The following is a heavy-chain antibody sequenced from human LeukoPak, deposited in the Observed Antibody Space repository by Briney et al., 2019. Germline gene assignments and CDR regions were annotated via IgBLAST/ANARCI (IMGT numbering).Heavy chain of an antibody. V-gene: IGHV3-23*01. D-gene: IGHD3-10*01. CDR1: GFTFSTYA. CDR2: LSGSGTGT. CDR3: AKGLYQYFGSGSYTLDH. J-gene: IGHJ4*02. Sequence: GGSLRLSCAASGFTFSTYAMSWVRQAPGMGLEWVSALSGSGTGTSYAESVQGRFTISRDNSKNTLYLQMNSLRAEDTAVYYCAKGLYQYFGSGSYTLDHWGQGTQVTVSS.